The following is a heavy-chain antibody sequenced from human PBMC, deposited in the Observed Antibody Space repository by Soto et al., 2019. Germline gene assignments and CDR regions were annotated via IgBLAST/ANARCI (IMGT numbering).Heavy chain of an antibody. Sequence: ASVKVSCKASGYTFTSYAMHWVRQAPGQRLEWMGWINAGNGNTKYSQKFQGRVTITRDTSASTAYMELGSLRSEDTAVYYCAIRTWYSSSWYSPDYWGQGTLVTVSS. J-gene: IGHJ4*02. CDR3: AIRTWYSSSWYSPDY. D-gene: IGHD6-13*01. CDR2: INAGNGNT. CDR1: GYTFTSYA. V-gene: IGHV1-3*01.